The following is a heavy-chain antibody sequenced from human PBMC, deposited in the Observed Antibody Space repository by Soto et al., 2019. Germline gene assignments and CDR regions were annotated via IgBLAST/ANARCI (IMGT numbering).Heavy chain of an antibody. CDR2: IYYSGST. Sequence: QVQLQESGPGLVKPSETLSLTCTVSGGSISSYYWSWIRQPPGKGLEWIGYIYYSGSTNYNPSLKSRVTISVDTSKNQFSLKLSSVTAADTAVYYCARVRDYDYHYMDVWGKGTTVTVSS. CDR3: ARVRDYDYHYMDV. J-gene: IGHJ6*03. V-gene: IGHV4-59*01. CDR1: GGSISSYY.